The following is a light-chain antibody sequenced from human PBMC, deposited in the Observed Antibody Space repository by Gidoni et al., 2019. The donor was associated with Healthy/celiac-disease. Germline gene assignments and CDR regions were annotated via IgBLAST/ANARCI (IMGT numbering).Light chain of an antibody. CDR3: QQYNNWPLT. J-gene: IGKJ4*01. CDR2: GAS. CDR1: QSVSSN. V-gene: IGKV3-15*01. Sequence: VMTQSPATLSVSPGERATLSCRASQSVSSNLAWYQQKPGQAPRLLIYGASTRATGIPARFSGSGSVTEFTLTISSLQSEDFAVYYCQQYNNWPLTFGGGTKVEIK.